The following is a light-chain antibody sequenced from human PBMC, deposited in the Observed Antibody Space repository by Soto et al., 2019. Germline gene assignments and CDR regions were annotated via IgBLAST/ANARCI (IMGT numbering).Light chain of an antibody. CDR1: QTVGRY. CDR3: QKYNIAPWT. CDR2: DAS. Sequence: EIVLTQSPATLSLSPGDRVTLSCRASQTVGRYLSWYQHSPGQGPRLLVYDASNRATGIPARFSGSGSETDFTLTISSLEPEDVATYYCQKYNIAPWTFGQGTKVEIK. V-gene: IGKV3-11*01. J-gene: IGKJ1*01.